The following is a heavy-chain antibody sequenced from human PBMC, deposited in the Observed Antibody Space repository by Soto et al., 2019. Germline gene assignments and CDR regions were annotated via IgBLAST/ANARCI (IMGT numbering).Heavy chain of an antibody. V-gene: IGHV1-69*13. Sequence: ASVKVSCKASGGTFSSYAISWLRQAPGQGLEWMGGIIPIFGTANYAQKFQGRVTITADESTSTAYMELSSLRSEDTAVYYCARGRGGSGYYYNWFDPWGQGTLVTVSS. CDR3: ARGRGGSGYYYNWFDP. CDR2: IIPIFGTA. D-gene: IGHD3-22*01. CDR1: GGTFSSYA. J-gene: IGHJ5*02.